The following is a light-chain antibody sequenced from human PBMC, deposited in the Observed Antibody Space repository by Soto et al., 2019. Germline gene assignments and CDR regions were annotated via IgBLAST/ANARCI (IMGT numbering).Light chain of an antibody. Sequence: HSVLTQSPSASGTPGQRVTIACSGSNSNIGSNNVNWYRHVPGTAPKLLIFRSDQRPSGVPDRFSGSRSGTSASLVINGLQSGDEAHYYCAAWDDSRYGVVFGGGTKLTVL. CDR1: NSNIGSNN. CDR2: RSD. CDR3: AAWDDSRYGVV. V-gene: IGLV1-44*01. J-gene: IGLJ2*01.